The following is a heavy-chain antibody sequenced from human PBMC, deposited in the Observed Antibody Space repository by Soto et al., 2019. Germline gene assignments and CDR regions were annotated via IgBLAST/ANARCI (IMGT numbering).Heavy chain of an antibody. Sequence: GGSLRLSCAASGFTFSSYAMHWVRQAPGKGLEWVAVISYDGSNKYYADSVKGRFTISRDNSKNTLYLQMNSLRAEDTAVYYCATAPYLTGSWFDPWGQGTLVTVSS. D-gene: IGHD3-9*01. CDR1: GFTFSSYA. CDR3: ATAPYLTGSWFDP. V-gene: IGHV3-30-3*01. J-gene: IGHJ5*02. CDR2: ISYDGSNK.